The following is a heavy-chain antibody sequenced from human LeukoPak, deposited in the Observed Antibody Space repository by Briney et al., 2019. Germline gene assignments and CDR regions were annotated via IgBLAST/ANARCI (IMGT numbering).Heavy chain of an antibody. D-gene: IGHD6-13*01. Sequence: AGGSLRLSCSASGFTFSRYAMRWVRQAPGKGLEYVSAISSNGGSTYYADSVKGRFTISRDNSKNTLYLQMNSLRAEDTAVYYCARGHLSSPLDYWGQGTLVTVSS. CDR1: GFTFSRYA. CDR3: ARGHLSSPLDY. J-gene: IGHJ4*02. V-gene: IGHV3-64*04. CDR2: ISSNGGST.